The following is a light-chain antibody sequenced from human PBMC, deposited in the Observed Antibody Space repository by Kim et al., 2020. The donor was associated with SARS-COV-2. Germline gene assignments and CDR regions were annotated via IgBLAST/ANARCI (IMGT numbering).Light chain of an antibody. V-gene: IGLV3-19*01. CDR1: SLRSYY. J-gene: IGLJ3*02. CDR2: AKN. CDR3: NSRDSSGNHVV. Sequence: AVGQTVRIRCQGDSLRSYYARWYQQKPGQAPVLFIYAKNNRPSGIPDRFSGSSSGNTAALTIAGAQAEDEADYYCNSRDSSGNHVVFGGGTKVTVL.